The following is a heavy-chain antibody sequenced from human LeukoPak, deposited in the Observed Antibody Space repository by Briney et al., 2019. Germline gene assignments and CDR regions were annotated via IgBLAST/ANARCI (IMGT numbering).Heavy chain of an antibody. J-gene: IGHJ4*02. CDR3: ARGGGGVAGQLSPDY. CDR2: INPSGGST. CDR1: EYTFTSYY. D-gene: IGHD6-19*01. Sequence: ASVKVSCKASEYTFTSYYMHWVRQVPGQGLEWMGIINPSGGSTSYAQKFQGRVTMTRDTSTYTVYMELSSLRSEDTAVYYCARGGGGVAGQLSPDYWGQGTLVTVSP. V-gene: IGHV1-46*01.